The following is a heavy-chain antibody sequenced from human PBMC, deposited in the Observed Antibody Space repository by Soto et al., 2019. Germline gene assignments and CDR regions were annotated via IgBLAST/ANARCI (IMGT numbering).Heavy chain of an antibody. CDR2: ISSSSSYI. J-gene: IGHJ4*02. Sequence: GGSLRLSCAASGFTFSSYSMNWVRQAPGKGLEWVSSISSSSSYIYYADSVKGRFTISRDNAKNSLYLQMNSLRAEDTAVYYCERXAIEADPADYWRQGTLVTVSS. V-gene: IGHV3-21*01. D-gene: IGHD6-6*01. CDR3: ERXAIEADPADY. CDR1: GFTFSSYS.